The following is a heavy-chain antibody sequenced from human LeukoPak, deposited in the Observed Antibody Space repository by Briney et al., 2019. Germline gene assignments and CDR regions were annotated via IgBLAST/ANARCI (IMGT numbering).Heavy chain of an antibody. CDR1: GYTFTSYA. CDR3: ARDQPPYYDILTGHQTYYYYGMDV. V-gene: IGHV1-3*01. D-gene: IGHD3-9*01. J-gene: IGHJ6*02. CDR2: INAGNANT. Sequence: ASVKVSCKASGYTFTSYAMHWVRQAPGQRPEWMGWINAGNANTKYSQKFQGRVTITRDTSASTGYMELSSLSSEDTAVYYCARDQPPYYDILTGHQTYYYYGMDVWGQGTTVTVSS.